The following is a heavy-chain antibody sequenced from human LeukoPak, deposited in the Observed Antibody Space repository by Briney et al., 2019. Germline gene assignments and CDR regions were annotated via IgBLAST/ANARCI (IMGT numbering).Heavy chain of an antibody. V-gene: IGHV3-53*01. Sequence: PGGSLRLSCVASGFTVSNNYMSWVRQAPGKGLEWVSTIYTGGNTYYAASVKGRFTISRDFSKNTVFLHMNSLRAEDTAMYYCARGDDSGYYDYFDYWGQGALVTVSS. CDR1: GFTVSNNY. CDR3: ARGDDSGYYDYFDY. D-gene: IGHD3-22*01. J-gene: IGHJ4*02. CDR2: IYTGGNT.